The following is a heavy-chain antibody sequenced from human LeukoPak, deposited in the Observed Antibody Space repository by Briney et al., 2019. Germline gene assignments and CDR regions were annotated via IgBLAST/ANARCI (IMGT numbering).Heavy chain of an antibody. CDR2: IIPVLNIT. J-gene: IGHJ6*02. CDR1: GGTFSTSA. CDR3: ARDQGLTAPPPYGLDV. V-gene: IGHV1-69*04. Sequence: SVKVSCKTSGGTFSTSAITWVRQAPGQGLEWMGRIIPVLNITTYAQRFQGRVTITADTSTSTVYMELSSLRSEETAVYYCARDQGLTAPPPYGLDVWGQGTTVIVSS. D-gene: IGHD5-18*01.